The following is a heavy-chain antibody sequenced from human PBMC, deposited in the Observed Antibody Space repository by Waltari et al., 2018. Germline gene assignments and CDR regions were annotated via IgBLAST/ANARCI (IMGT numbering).Heavy chain of an antibody. CDR1: GFTFSSYG. CDR2: IRYDGSNK. CDR3: AKDGYYYDSSGYFYEGSYYGMDV. V-gene: IGHV3-30*02. D-gene: IGHD3-22*01. J-gene: IGHJ6*02. Sequence: QVQLVESGGGVVQPGGSLRLSCAASGFTFSSYGMHWVRQAPGKGLEWVAFIRYDGSNKYYADSVKGRFTISRDKSKNTLYLQMNSLRAEDTAVYYCAKDGYYYDSSGYFYEGSYYGMDVWGQGTTVTVSS.